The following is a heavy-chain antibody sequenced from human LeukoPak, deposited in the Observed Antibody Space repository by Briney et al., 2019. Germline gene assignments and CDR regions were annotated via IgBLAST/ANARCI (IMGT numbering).Heavy chain of an antibody. J-gene: IGHJ3*02. V-gene: IGHV3-53*01. Sequence: GGSLRLSCAASGFTVSSNYMSWVRQAPGEGLEWVSVIYSGGSTYYADSVKGRFTISRDNSKNTLYLQMNSLRAEDTAVYYCAREGTTVTTEDAFDIWGQGTMVTVSS. CDR3: AREGTTVTTEDAFDI. CDR2: IYSGGST. CDR1: GFTVSSNY. D-gene: IGHD4-17*01.